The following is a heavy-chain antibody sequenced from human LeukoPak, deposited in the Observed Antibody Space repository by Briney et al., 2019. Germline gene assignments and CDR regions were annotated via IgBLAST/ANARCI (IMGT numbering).Heavy chain of an antibody. CDR2: INHSGST. CDR3: ARKSVDTAMVTALSH. Sequence: PSETLSLTCAVYGGSFSGYYWSWIRQPPGKGLAWIGEINHSGSTNYNPSLKSRVTISVDTSKNQFSLKLSSVTAADTAVYYCARKSVDTAMVTALSHWGQGTLVTVSS. J-gene: IGHJ4*02. D-gene: IGHD5-18*01. V-gene: IGHV4-34*01. CDR1: GGSFSGYY.